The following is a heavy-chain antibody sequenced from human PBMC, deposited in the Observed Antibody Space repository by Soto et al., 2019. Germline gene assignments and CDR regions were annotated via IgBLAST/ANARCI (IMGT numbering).Heavy chain of an antibody. Sequence: SETLSLTCTVSGDTSTSYYWGWIRQAPGKGLEWIGHIHNSGTSTHDPSLNGRVTISIDMSKKQFSLKLTSLTSADTAVYYCARDFYDSVGYTWFDSWSQGTLVTVSS. J-gene: IGHJ5*01. V-gene: IGHV4-59*01. CDR2: IHNSGTS. D-gene: IGHD3-22*01. CDR1: GDTSTSYY. CDR3: ARDFYDSVGYTWFDS.